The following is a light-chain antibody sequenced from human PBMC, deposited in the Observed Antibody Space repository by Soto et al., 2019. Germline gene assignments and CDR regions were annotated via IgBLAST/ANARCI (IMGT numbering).Light chain of an antibody. CDR1: SSDVGGYDY. V-gene: IGLV2-14*01. J-gene: IGLJ1*01. Sequence: QSALTQPASVSGSPGQSITISCTGTSSDVGGYDYVSWYQQYPGKAPKFMIYEVTNRPSGVSHRFSGSKSGNTASLTISGLQAEGEADYYCTSYTTTSTYVFGTGTKVTVL. CDR3: TSYTTTSTYV. CDR2: EVT.